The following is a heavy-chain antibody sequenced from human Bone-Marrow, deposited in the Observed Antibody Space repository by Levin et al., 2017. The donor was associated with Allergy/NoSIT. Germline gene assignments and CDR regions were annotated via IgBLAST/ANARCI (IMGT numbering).Heavy chain of an antibody. CDR1: GFPFSDYS. J-gene: IGHJ3*02. D-gene: IGHD2-15*01. V-gene: IGHV3-21*01. Sequence: GESLKISCAASGFPFSDYSINWVRQAPGKGLEWVSSISSRSSYIYYADSVKGRFTISRDNAKNSLYLQMDSVKAEDTAVYYCARGNYCRGDTCWDAFDIWGQGTMVTVSS. CDR3: ARGNYCRGDTCWDAFDI. CDR2: ISSRSSYI.